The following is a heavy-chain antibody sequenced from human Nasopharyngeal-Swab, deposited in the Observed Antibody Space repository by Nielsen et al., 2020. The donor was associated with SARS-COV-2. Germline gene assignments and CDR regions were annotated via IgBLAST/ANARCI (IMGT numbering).Heavy chain of an antibody. CDR1: GYTFTSYA. D-gene: IGHD3-16*02. CDR2: INTNTGNP. CDR3: ARDLNYVWGSYRYAFDY. V-gene: IGHV7-4-1*02. J-gene: IGHJ4*02. Sequence: ASVKVSCKASGYTFTSYAMNWVRQAPGQGLEWMGWINTNTGNPTYAQGFTGRFVFSLDTSVSTAYLQISSLKAEDTAVYYCARDLNYVWGSYRYAFDYWGQGTLATVSS.